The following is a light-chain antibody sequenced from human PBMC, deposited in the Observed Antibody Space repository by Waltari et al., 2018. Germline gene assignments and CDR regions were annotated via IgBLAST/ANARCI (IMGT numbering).Light chain of an antibody. J-gene: IGKJ1*01. CDR1: QSVTRA. Sequence: CRASQSVTRALAWYQQKPGQAPRLLIYGASNRATGIPDRFSGSGSGTDFSLTISSLEPEDFAVYYCQHYLRLPVTFGQGTKVEVK. V-gene: IGKV3-20*01. CDR3: QHYLRLPVT. CDR2: GAS.